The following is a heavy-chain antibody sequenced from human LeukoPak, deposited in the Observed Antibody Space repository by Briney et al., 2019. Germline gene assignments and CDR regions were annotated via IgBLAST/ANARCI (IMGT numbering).Heavy chain of an antibody. J-gene: IGHJ6*02. V-gene: IGHV4-61*02. CDR2: IYTSGST. D-gene: IGHD3-22*01. Sequence: PSQTLSLTCTVSGGSISSGSYYWSWIRQPAGKGLEWIGRIYTSGSTNYNPSLKSRVTISVDTSKNQFSLKLSSVTAADTAGYYCARVPYDSSGYYYGMDVWGQGTTVTVSS. CDR1: GGSISSGSYY. CDR3: ARVPYDSSGYYYGMDV.